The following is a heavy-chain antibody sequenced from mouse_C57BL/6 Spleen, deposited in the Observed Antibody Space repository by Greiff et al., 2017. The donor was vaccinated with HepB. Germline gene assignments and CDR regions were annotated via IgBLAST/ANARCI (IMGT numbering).Heavy chain of an antibody. J-gene: IGHJ3*01. Sequence: QVQLQQPGAELVRPGSSVKLSCKASGYTFTSYWMHWVKQRPIQGLEWIGNIDPSDSETHYNQKFKDKATLTVDKSSSTAYMQLSSLTSEDSAVYYCAIYTMVTTDWFAYWGQGTLVTVSA. D-gene: IGHD2-2*01. V-gene: IGHV1-52*01. CDR1: GYTFTSYW. CDR3: AIYTMVTTDWFAY. CDR2: IDPSDSET.